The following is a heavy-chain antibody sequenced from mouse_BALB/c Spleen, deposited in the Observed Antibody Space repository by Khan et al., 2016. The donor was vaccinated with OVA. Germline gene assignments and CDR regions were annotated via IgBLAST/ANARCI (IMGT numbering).Heavy chain of an antibody. D-gene: IGHD4-1*01. V-gene: IGHV5-17*02. CDR2: ISSGSSTI. CDR1: GFTFSSFG. Sequence: EVELVESGGGLVQPGGSRKLSCAASGFTFSSFGMHWVRQAPEKGLELVAYISSGSSTIYYADTVKGRFTISTDNPKYTLFLQMTRLRSEDTAMYYGAREMGPPFDYWGQGTTLTVSS. J-gene: IGHJ2*01. CDR3: AREMGPPFDY.